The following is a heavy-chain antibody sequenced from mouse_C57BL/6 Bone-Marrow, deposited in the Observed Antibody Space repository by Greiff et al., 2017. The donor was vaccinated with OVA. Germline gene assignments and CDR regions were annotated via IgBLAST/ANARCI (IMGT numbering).Heavy chain of an antibody. D-gene: IGHD1-1*01. Sequence: QVQLKESGPELVKPGASVKISCKASGYAFSSSWMNWVKQRPGKGLEWIGRIYPGDGDTNYNGKFKGKATLTADKSSSTAYMQLSSLTSEDSAVYFCARIGSSYYFDYWGQGTTLTVSS. CDR3: ARIGSSYYFDY. CDR2: IYPGDGDT. J-gene: IGHJ2*01. V-gene: IGHV1-82*01. CDR1: GYAFSSSW.